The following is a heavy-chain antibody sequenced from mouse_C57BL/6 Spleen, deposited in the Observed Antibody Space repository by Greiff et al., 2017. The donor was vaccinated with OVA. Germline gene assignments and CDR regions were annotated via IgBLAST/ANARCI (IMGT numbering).Heavy chain of an antibody. J-gene: IGHJ1*03. V-gene: IGHV14-2*01. CDR2: IDPEDGET. Sequence: EVQLQQSGAELVKPGASVKLSCTASGFNIKDYYMHWVKQRTEQGLEWIGRIDPEDGETKYAPTFQGQATITADTSSNTAYLQLSRLTSEDTADYYSARGGYDGRAGFDVWGTGTTVTVSS. D-gene: IGHD1-1*01. CDR1: GFNIKDYY. CDR3: ARGGYDGRAGFDV.